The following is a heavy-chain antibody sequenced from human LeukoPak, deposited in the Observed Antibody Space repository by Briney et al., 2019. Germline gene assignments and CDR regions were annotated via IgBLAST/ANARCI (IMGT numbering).Heavy chain of an antibody. Sequence: SETLSLTCTVSGGSISSSSYYWGWIRQPPGKGLEWIGSIYYSGSTYYNPSLKSRVTISVDTSKNQFSLKLSSVAAADTAVYYCAREGSNYEGGYFDYWGQGTLVTVSS. CDR2: IYYSGST. CDR3: AREGSNYEGGYFDY. D-gene: IGHD4-11*01. V-gene: IGHV4-39*07. CDR1: GGSISSSSYY. J-gene: IGHJ4*02.